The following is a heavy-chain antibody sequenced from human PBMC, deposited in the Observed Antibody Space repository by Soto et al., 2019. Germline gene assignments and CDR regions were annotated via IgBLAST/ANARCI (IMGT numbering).Heavy chain of an antibody. J-gene: IGHJ4*02. Sequence: PLRVPWTASGFTFIDLYRRWIRKDTGKGLEWVSYISSSGSTIYYADSVKGRFTISRDNAKNTLYLQMNSLRAEDTAVYYCARGTDYFDYWGQGTLVTVSS. V-gene: IGHV3-11*01. CDR1: GFTFIDLY. CDR2: ISSSGSTI. CDR3: ARGTDYFDY.